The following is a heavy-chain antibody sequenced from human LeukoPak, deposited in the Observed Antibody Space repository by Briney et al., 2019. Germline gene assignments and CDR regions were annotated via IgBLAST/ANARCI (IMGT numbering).Heavy chain of an antibody. D-gene: IGHD3-10*01. V-gene: IGHV4-31*03. CDR3: ARDRRVVTVVPELYPSEPAFDY. Sequence: SETLSLTCTVSGGSISSGGYYWSWIRQHPGKGLEWIGYIYYSGSTYYNPSLKSRVTISVDTSKNQFSLKLSSVTAADTAVYYCARDRRVVTVVPELYPSEPAFDYWGQGTLVTVSS. CDR2: IYYSGST. CDR1: GGSISSGGYY. J-gene: IGHJ4*02.